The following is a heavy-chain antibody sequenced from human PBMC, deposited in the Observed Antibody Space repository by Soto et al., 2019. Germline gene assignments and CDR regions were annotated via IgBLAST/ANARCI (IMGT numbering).Heavy chain of an antibody. CDR3: ARVLTSPYSSSWYGIDH. V-gene: IGHV3-74*01. J-gene: IGHJ4*02. CDR2: INSDGSST. CDR1: GFTFSSYW. D-gene: IGHD6-13*01. Sequence: GGSLRLSCAASGFTFSSYWMHWVRQPPGKGLVWVSRINSDGSSTSYADSVKGRFTISRDNAKNTLYLQMNSLRAEDTAVYYCARVLTSPYSSSWYGIDHWGQGTLVTVSS.